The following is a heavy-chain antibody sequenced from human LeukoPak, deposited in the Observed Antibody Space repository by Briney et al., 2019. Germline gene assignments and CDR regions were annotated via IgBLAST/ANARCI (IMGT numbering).Heavy chain of an antibody. Sequence: PSETLSLTCTVSSGSITTYYWSWIRQPPGKGLEWIGYFHYSGSINYNPSLKSRVTISLDTSKNQFSLKLTSVTAADTAVYYCARQREDVYYDSSGYYYFDSWGQGTLVTVSS. CDR1: SGSITTYY. CDR2: FHYSGSI. CDR3: ARQREDVYYDSSGYYYFDS. V-gene: IGHV4-59*08. D-gene: IGHD3-22*01. J-gene: IGHJ4*02.